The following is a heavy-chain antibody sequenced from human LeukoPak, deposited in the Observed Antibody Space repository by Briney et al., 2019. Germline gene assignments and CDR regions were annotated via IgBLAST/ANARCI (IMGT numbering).Heavy chain of an antibody. CDR1: GYTFTEYN. V-gene: IGHV1-69*04. D-gene: IGHD3-3*01. J-gene: IGHJ5*02. Sequence: SLKLSCKASGYTFTEYNIHWVRQAPGQGLEWMGRIVPMGDITNYAQRLQGRVTITADKFTRKAYMELSSLRFEDTALYYCARESVRNWLDPRGQGTLVIVAP. CDR2: IVPMGDIT. CDR3: ARESVRNWLDP.